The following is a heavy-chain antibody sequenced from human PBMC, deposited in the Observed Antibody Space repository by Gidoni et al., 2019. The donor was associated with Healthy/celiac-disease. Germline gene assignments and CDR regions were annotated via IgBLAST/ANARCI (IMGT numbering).Heavy chain of an antibody. CDR2: IDPSDSYT. D-gene: IGHD2-8*01. CDR3: ARLMAADSSALSRGYYYYGMDV. Sequence: ISGKGLEWMGRIDPSDSYTNYSPSFQGHVTISADKSISTAYLQWSSLKASDTAMYYCARLMAADSSALSRGYYYYGMDVWGQVTTVTVSS. J-gene: IGHJ6*02. V-gene: IGHV5-10-1*01.